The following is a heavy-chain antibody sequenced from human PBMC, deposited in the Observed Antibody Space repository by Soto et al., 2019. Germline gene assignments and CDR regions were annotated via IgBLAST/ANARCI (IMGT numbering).Heavy chain of an antibody. CDR1: GGSFSGYY. J-gene: IGHJ6*02. CDR3: ARGELRKYYYYYYGMDV. V-gene: IGHV4-34*01. Sequence: SETLSLTCAVYGGSFSGYYWNWIRQPPGKGLEWIGEINHSGSTNYNPSLKSRVTISVDTSKNQFSLKLSSVTAADTAVYYCARGELRKYYYYYYGMDVWGQGTTVTVSS. D-gene: IGHD1-26*01. CDR2: INHSGST.